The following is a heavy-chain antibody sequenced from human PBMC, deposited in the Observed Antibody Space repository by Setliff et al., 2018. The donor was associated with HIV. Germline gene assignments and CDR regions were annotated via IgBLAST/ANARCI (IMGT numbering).Heavy chain of an antibody. CDR3: ARPHSGRGGGAYFDP. J-gene: IGHJ5*02. Sequence: PSETLSLTCTVSGDSITSGHFYWGWIRQAPGKGLEWIGNILDGRVTFFNPSLRGRVTISVDASKNQVSLNLRSVTAADSAVYHCARPHSGRGGGAYFDPWSQGTLVTVSS. CDR2: ILDGRVT. V-gene: IGHV4-39*01. CDR1: GDSITSGHFY. D-gene: IGHD6-19*01.